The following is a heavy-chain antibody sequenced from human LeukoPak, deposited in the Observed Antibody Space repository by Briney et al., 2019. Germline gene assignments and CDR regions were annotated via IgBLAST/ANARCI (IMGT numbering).Heavy chain of an antibody. V-gene: IGHV3-30*03. J-gene: IGHJ4*02. CDR1: GFTFSRHG. CDR2: ISNDGSRK. CDR3: ARDRAWNYFDY. D-gene: IGHD3-3*01. Sequence: QPGRSLRLSCAPSGFTFSRHGMHWVRKAPGKGLEWVAIISNDGSRKYYAHSVEGRFTISRDNSKNTLYLQMDSLRAEDTAVYYCARDRAWNYFDYWGQGTLVTVSS.